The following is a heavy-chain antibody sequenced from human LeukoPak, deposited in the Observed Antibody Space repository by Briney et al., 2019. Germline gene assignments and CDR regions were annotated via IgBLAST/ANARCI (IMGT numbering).Heavy chain of an antibody. CDR1: GFTFSSYW. V-gene: IGHV3-7*01. Sequence: GGSLRLSCAASGFTFSSYWMSWVRQAPGKGLEWVANIKQDGSEKYYVDSVKGRFTISRDNAKNSLYLQMNSLRAEDTAVYYCAGEATYGDFYYYGMDVWGQGTTVTVSS. D-gene: IGHD4-17*01. CDR2: IKQDGSEK. J-gene: IGHJ6*02. CDR3: AGEATYGDFYYYGMDV.